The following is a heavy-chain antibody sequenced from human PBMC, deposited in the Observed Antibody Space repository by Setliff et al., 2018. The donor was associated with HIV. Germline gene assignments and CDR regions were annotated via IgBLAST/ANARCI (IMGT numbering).Heavy chain of an antibody. CDR1: GGSISSGSYY. J-gene: IGHJ4*02. V-gene: IGHV4-61*02. CDR3: ARRGSGSPYFDY. D-gene: IGHD6-19*01. Sequence: SETLSLTCTVSGGSISSGSYYWSWIRQPAGKGLEWIGRIYTSGSTNYNPSLKSRVTISVDTSKTQFSLKLRSVTAADTAVYYCARRGSGSPYFDYWGQGTLVTVSS. CDR2: IYTSGST.